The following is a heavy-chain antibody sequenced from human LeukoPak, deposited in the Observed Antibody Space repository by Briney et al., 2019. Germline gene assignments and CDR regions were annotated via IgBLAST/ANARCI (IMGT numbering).Heavy chain of an antibody. CDR3: AWGGIGMPEAYSDY. CDR1: GFIFSDYA. Sequence: KPGGSLRLSCVASGFIFSDYAMNWVRQAPGKGLEWVSSMSNDSIYIYYADSLKGRILISRDNAKSSLYLEMNSLRAEDTAVYYCAWGGIGMPEAYSDYWGQGILVTVSS. J-gene: IGHJ4*02. D-gene: IGHD3-16*01. V-gene: IGHV3-21*06. CDR2: MSNDSIYI.